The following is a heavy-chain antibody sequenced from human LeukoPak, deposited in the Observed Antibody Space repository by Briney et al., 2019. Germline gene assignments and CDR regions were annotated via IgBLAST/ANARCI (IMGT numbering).Heavy chain of an antibody. D-gene: IGHD1-26*01. CDR1: GYTFTCYY. CDR2: INPNSGGT. CDR3: ARVLSGSYPWHFVY. Sequence: ASVKVSCKASGYTFTCYYMHGVRQAPGQWLEWMGWINPNSGGTNYAQKFQGRVTMTRDTSISTAYMELSRLRSDDTAVYYCARVLSGSYPWHFVYWGQGTLVTVSS. V-gene: IGHV1-2*02. J-gene: IGHJ4*02.